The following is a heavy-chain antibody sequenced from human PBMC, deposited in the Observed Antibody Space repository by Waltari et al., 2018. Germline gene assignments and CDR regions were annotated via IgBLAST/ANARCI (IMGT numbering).Heavy chain of an antibody. Sequence: EVQLVESGGGLVKPGGSLRLSCAASGFTFSSYSMNWVRQAPGKGLEWVSSISSSSSYIYYADSVKGRFTISRDNAKNSLYLQMNSLRAEDTAVYYCARDHVPLGSYYVETWFDPWGQGTLVTVSS. J-gene: IGHJ5*02. V-gene: IGHV3-21*01. CDR2: ISSSSSYI. CDR1: GFTFSSYS. D-gene: IGHD1-26*01. CDR3: ARDHVPLGSYYVETWFDP.